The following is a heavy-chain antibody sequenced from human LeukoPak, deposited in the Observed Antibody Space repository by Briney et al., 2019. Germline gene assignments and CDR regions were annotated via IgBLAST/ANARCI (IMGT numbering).Heavy chain of an antibody. CDR3: ASAVPMARGVNYYDY. CDR1: GFTFSSSD. V-gene: IGHV3-13*01. CDR2: IGPTGDT. D-gene: IGHD3-10*01. Sequence: GGSLRLSCAASGFTFSSSDMHWVRQATGKGLEWVSAIGPTGDTYYPGSVKGRFTISRENARNSLYLQMNSLRAGDTAVYYCASAVPMARGVNYYDYWGQGTLVTVSS. J-gene: IGHJ4*02.